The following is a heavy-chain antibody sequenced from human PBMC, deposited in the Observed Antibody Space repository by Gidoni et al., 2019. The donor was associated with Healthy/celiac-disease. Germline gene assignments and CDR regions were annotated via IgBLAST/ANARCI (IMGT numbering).Heavy chain of an antibody. D-gene: IGHD4-17*01. Sequence: EVQLVESGGGLVKPGGSLRLSCPASGFTFRNAWMNWVRQAPGKGLEWVGRIKSKTDGGTTDYAAPVKGRFTISRDDSKNTLYLQMNSLKTEDTAVYYCTTGSGDPDYFDYWGQGTLVTVSS. J-gene: IGHJ4*02. CDR2: IKSKTDGGTT. CDR3: TTGSGDPDYFDY. V-gene: IGHV3-15*07. CDR1: GFTFRNAW.